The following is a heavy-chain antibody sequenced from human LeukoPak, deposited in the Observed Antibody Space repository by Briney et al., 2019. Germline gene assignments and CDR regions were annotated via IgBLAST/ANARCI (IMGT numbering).Heavy chain of an antibody. J-gene: IGHJ4*02. D-gene: IGHD3-22*01. Sequence: ASVKVSCKASGYTFTSYYMHWMRQAPGQGLEWMGIINPSGGSTSYAQKFQGRVTMTRDTSTSTVYVELSSLRSEDTAVYYCARASNYYDSSGYYSTGGNYFDYWGQGTLVTVSS. CDR2: INPSGGST. V-gene: IGHV1-46*01. CDR1: GYTFTSYY. CDR3: ARASNYYDSSGYYSTGGNYFDY.